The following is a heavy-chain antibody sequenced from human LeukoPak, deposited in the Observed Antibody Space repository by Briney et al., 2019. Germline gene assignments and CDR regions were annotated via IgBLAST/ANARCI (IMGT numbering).Heavy chain of an antibody. Sequence: SSETLSLTCTVSGGSISSYYWSWIRQPPGKGLEWIGYIYYSGSTNYNPSLKSRVAISVDTSKNQFSLKLSSVTAADTAVYYCARSPLNYGDYDYWGQGTLVTVSS. CDR2: IYYSGST. D-gene: IGHD4-17*01. CDR1: GGSISSYY. CDR3: ARSPLNYGDYDY. J-gene: IGHJ4*02. V-gene: IGHV4-59*01.